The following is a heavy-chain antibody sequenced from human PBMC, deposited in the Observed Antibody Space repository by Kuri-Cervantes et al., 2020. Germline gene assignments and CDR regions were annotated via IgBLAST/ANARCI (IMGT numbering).Heavy chain of an antibody. CDR1: GGSFSGYY. D-gene: IGHD4-17*01. CDR3: ARAVTNIRFSMRDAFDI. V-gene: IGHV4-34*01. CDR2: INHSGST. J-gene: IGHJ3*02. Sequence: SETLSLTCAVYGGSFSGYYWSWIRQPPGKGLEWIGEINHSGSTNYNPSLKSQVTISVDKSKNQFSLKLSSVTAADTAVYYCARAVTNIRFSMRDAFDIWGQGTMVTVSS.